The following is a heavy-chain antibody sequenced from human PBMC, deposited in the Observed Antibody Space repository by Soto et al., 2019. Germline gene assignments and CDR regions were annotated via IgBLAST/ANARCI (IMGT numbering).Heavy chain of an antibody. J-gene: IGHJ4*02. Sequence: PGGSLRLSRAASGFTFSSYGMHWVRQAPGKGLEWVAVIWYDGSNKYYADSVKGRFTISRDNSKKTLYLQMNFLRAEDSAMYYCARPNCSGGSCYPEFDYWGRGTLVTVSS. CDR2: IWYDGSNK. D-gene: IGHD2-15*01. CDR1: GFTFSSYG. V-gene: IGHV3-33*01. CDR3: ARPNCSGGSCYPEFDY.